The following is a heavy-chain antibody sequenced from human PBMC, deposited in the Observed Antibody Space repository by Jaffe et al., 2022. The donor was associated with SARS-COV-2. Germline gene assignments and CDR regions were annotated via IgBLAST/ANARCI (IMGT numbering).Heavy chain of an antibody. J-gene: IGHJ3*02. D-gene: IGHD4-17*01. Sequence: QVQLMESGGGLVKPGGSLRLSCAASGFTFSNYYMSWIRQAPGKGLEWVSYISSSSGYINYADSVKGRFTISRDNAKKSLYLQMNSLRADDTAVYYCARDRDYGAYVQAFDIWGQGTMVTVSS. V-gene: IGHV3-11*06. CDR2: ISSSSGYI. CDR3: ARDRDYGAYVQAFDI. CDR1: GFTFSNYY.